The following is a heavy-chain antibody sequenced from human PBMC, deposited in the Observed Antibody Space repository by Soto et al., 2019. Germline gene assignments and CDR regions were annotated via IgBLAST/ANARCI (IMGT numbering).Heavy chain of an antibody. V-gene: IGHV1-69*01. CDR3: ARGAYYYDSSGYYTPYY. J-gene: IGHJ4*02. D-gene: IGHD3-22*01. Sequence: APGQGLEWMGGIIPIFGTANYAQKFQGRVTITADESTSTAYMELSSLRSEDTAVYYCARGAYYYDSSGYYTPYYWGQGTLVTVSS. CDR2: IIPIFGTA.